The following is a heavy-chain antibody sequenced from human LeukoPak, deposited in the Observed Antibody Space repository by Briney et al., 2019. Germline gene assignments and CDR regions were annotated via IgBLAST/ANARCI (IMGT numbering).Heavy chain of an antibody. CDR2: VYDTGTT. V-gene: IGHV4-59*01. Sequence: SETLSLTCTVSGGLFSSYYWNWIRQPPGRGLEWIGYVYDTGTTNYNPSLSSRVTISLDTSKNLFSLKLTSVTAADTAVYYCARGRIADSWGQGTLVTVSS. D-gene: IGHD6-13*01. J-gene: IGHJ4*02. CDR3: ARGRIADS. CDR1: GGLFSSYY.